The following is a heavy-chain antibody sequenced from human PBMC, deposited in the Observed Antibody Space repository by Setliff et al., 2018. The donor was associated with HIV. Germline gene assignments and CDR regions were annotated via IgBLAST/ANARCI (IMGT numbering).Heavy chain of an antibody. Sequence: GESLTISCKGSGYSFNTYWIGWVRQRPGKGLEWMGIIYPGDSETRYSPSFQGQVTISADRSITTAYLQWSSLKASDTAMYYCARPDNYYGSGSYHAFDIWGQGTMVTVSS. CDR2: IYPGDSET. V-gene: IGHV5-51*01. D-gene: IGHD3-10*01. CDR1: GYSFNTYW. J-gene: IGHJ3*02. CDR3: ARPDNYYGSGSYHAFDI.